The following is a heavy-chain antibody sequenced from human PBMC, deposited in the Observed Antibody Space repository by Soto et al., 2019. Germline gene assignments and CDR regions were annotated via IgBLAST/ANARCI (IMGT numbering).Heavy chain of an antibody. CDR2: TYYNGNA. D-gene: IGHD3-22*01. CDR3: ARHFVAVVIKGWGY. Sequence: QLQLQESGPGLVKPSETLSLTCTVSGGSIDRSNYYWDWIRQPPGKGLEWIGTTYYNGNAYYNPSLKSRVTMSVDTSKNQFSPKLISVTAADTAVYYCARHFVAVVIKGWGYWGQGTLVTVSS. V-gene: IGHV4-39*01. J-gene: IGHJ4*02. CDR1: GGSIDRSNYY.